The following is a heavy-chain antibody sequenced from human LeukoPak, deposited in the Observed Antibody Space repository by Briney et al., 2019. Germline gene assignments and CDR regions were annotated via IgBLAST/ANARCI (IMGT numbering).Heavy chain of an antibody. CDR1: GGFMSSGDYY. V-gene: IGHV4-61*08. Sequence: PSHTLSLTCTVSGGFMSSGDYYWSWIRQPPGKGLEWIEYIRYSGPTNYRPSLKSRATISVHTSKNQFSLNLISVTAADTAIYYCARVSSGGYFHTYYFDYWGQGTLVTVSS. CDR2: IRYSGPT. D-gene: IGHD3-22*01. CDR3: ARVSSGGYFHTYYFDY. J-gene: IGHJ4*02.